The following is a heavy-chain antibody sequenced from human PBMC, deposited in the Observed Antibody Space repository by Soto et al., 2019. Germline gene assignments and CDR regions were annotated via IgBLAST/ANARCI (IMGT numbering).Heavy chain of an antibody. D-gene: IGHD3-9*01. Sequence: SETMSLTSTVSGGSISSGDYYWSWIRQPPGKGLEWIGYIYYSGSTYYNPSLKSRVTISVDTSKNQFSLKLSSVTAADTAVYYCARAGDDILTGYDYWGQGTLVTVSS. CDR1: GGSISSGDYY. V-gene: IGHV4-30-4*01. CDR2: IYYSGST. CDR3: ARAGDDILTGYDY. J-gene: IGHJ4*02.